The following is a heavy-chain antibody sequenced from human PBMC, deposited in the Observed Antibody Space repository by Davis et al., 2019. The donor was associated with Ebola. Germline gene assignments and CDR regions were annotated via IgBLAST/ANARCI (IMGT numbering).Heavy chain of an antibody. Sequence: PGGSLRLPCAASGFTFDNYAMSWVRQAPGKGLEWVSGLSGAGYDTYYTESVKGRFTVSRDNSKKTLYLQMNSLRVEDTDVYYCAREGRPTTEGGTEIPEYWGQGTLVTVSS. CDR2: LSGAGYDT. CDR1: GFTFDNYA. CDR3: AREGRPTTEGGTEIPEY. J-gene: IGHJ4*02. V-gene: IGHV3-23*01. D-gene: IGHD6-13*01.